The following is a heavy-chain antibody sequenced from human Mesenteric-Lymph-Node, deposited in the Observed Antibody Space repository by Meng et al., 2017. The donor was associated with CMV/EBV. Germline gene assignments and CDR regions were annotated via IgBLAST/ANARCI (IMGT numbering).Heavy chain of an antibody. CDR3: AKVHPMYSGSFLDY. CDR1: GFTFSSYG. V-gene: IGHV3-30*02. CDR2: IRYDGSNK. D-gene: IGHD1-26*01. Sequence: GESLKISCAASGFTFSSYGMHWVRQAPGKGLEWVAFIRYDGSNKYYADSVKGRFTISRDNSKNTLSLQMNSLRAEDTAVYYCAKVHPMYSGSFLDYWGQGTLVTVSS. J-gene: IGHJ4*02.